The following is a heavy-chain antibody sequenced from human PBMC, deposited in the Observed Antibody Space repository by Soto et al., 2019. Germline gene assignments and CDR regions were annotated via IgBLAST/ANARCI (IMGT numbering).Heavy chain of an antibody. V-gene: IGHV3-30-3*01. Sequence: GGSLRLSCAASGFTFSSYAMHWVRQAPGKGLEWVAVISYDGSNKYYADSAKGRFTISRDNSKNTLYLQMNSLRAEDTAVYYCARESHPYYYGSGSYLDYWGQGTLVTVSS. J-gene: IGHJ4*02. CDR3: ARESHPYYYGSGSYLDY. CDR2: ISYDGSNK. D-gene: IGHD3-10*01. CDR1: GFTFSSYA.